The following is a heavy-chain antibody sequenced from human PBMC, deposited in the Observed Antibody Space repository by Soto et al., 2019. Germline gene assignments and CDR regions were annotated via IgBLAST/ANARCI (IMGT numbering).Heavy chain of an antibody. CDR1: GYTFTSYG. J-gene: IGHJ6*02. CDR2: ISAYNGNT. CDR3: ARFSGSYTPSYYYYGMDV. V-gene: IGHV1-18*01. Sequence: QVQLVQSGAEVKKPGASVKVSCKASGYTFTSYGISWVRQAPGQGLEWMGWISAYNGNTNYAQKLQGRVTMTTDTPTSTAYMELRSLRSDDTAVYYCARFSGSYTPSYYYYGMDVWGQGTTVTVSS. D-gene: IGHD1-26*01.